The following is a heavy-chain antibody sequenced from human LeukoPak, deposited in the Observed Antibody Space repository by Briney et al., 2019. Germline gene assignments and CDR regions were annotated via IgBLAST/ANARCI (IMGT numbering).Heavy chain of an antibody. CDR2: IYSGGST. D-gene: IGHD7-27*01. CDR1: GFTVSSNY. V-gene: IGHV3-53*01. J-gene: IGHJ6*02. CDR3: AREGHSKLGAIYGMDV. Sequence: GGSLRLSCAASGFTVSSNYMSWVRQAPGKGLEWVSVIYSGGSTYYADSVKGRFTISRDNSKNTLYLQMNSLRAEDTAVYYCAREGHSKLGAIYGMDVWGQGTTATVSS.